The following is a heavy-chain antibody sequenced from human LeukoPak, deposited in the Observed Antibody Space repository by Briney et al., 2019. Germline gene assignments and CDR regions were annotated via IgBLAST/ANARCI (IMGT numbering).Heavy chain of an antibody. CDR2: IYTSGST. V-gene: IGHV4-4*07. Sequence: PSETLSLTCTVSGGSISCYYWSWIRQPAGKGLEWIGRIYTSGSTNYNPSLKSRVTMSVDTSKNQFSLKLSSVTAADTAVYYCARDLQDYDSRINWFDPWGQGTLVTVSS. CDR3: ARDLQDYDSRINWFDP. CDR1: GGSISCYY. D-gene: IGHD3-22*01. J-gene: IGHJ5*02.